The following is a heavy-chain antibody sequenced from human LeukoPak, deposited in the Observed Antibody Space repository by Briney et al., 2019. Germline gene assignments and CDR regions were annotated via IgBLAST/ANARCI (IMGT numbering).Heavy chain of an antibody. CDR2: IRYDGSNK. Sequence: GESLRLSCAASGFTFSSYGMHWVRQAPGKGLEWVAFIRYDGSNKYYADSVKGRFTISRDNSKNTLYLQMNSLRAEDTAVYYCAKDRIAAAGESYYFDYWGQGTLVTVSS. V-gene: IGHV3-30*02. J-gene: IGHJ4*02. D-gene: IGHD6-13*01. CDR3: AKDRIAAAGESYYFDY. CDR1: GFTFSSYG.